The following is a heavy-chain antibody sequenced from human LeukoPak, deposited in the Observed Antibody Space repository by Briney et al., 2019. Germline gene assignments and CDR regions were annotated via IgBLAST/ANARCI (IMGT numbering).Heavy chain of an antibody. Sequence: PGGSLRLSCAASGFTFSSYGMHWVRQAPGKGLEWVAVIWYDGSNKYYADSVKGRFTISRDNSKNTLYLQMNSLRAEDTAVYYCARDSRYCSSTSCYPYYYYMDVWGKGTTVTVSS. CDR3: ARDSRYCSSTSCYPYYYYMDV. J-gene: IGHJ6*03. CDR1: GFTFSSYG. D-gene: IGHD2-2*01. CDR2: IWYDGSNK. V-gene: IGHV3-33*01.